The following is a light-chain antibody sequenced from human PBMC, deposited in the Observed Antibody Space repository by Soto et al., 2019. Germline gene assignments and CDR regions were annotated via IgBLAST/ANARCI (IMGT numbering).Light chain of an antibody. CDR2: GNS. Sequence: QSVLTQPPSVSGAPGQRVTISCTGSSSNIGAGYDVHWYQQLPGTAPKLLIYGNSNRPSGVPDRFSGSKSGTSASLAITGLQAEDDADYYCQSYDRSLSGLVFGTGTKLTVL. J-gene: IGLJ1*01. CDR1: SSNIGAGYD. CDR3: QSYDRSLSGLV. V-gene: IGLV1-40*01.